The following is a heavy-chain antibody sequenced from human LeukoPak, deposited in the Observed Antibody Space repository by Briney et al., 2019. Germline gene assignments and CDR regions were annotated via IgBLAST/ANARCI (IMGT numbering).Heavy chain of an antibody. J-gene: IGHJ4*02. D-gene: IGHD6-13*01. V-gene: IGHV3-30*18. CDR3: AKKGAVGIAAAAFDC. CDR2: ISYDGSNK. Sequence: PGRSLRLSCAASGFTFSSYGMHWVRQAPGKGLEWVAVISYDGSNKYYADSVKGRFTISRDNSKNTLYLQMNSLRAEDTAVYYCAKKGAVGIAAAAFDCWGQGTLVTVSS. CDR1: GFTFSSYG.